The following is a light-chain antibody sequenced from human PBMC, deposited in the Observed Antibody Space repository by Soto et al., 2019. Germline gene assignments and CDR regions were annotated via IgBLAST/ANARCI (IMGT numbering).Light chain of an antibody. CDR1: QSINSNY. CDR2: DTS. J-gene: IGKJ5*01. Sequence: EIVLTQSPATLSLSPGERATLFCGASQSINSNYLAWYQQKPGLAPRLVIYDTSRRAPGIPDRRTGSGAGKDFTLTISTLEPEDSAIYYCQQYGSSPTFGQGTRLEIK. V-gene: IGKV3D-20*01. CDR3: QQYGSSPT.